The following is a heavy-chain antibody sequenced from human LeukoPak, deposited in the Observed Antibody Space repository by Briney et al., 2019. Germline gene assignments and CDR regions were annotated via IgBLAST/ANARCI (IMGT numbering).Heavy chain of an antibody. D-gene: IGHD1-26*01. V-gene: IGHV3-21*01. Sequence: GGSLRLSCAASGFTFSSYSMNWVRQAPGKGLEWVSSISSSSSYIYYADSVKGRFTISRDNAKNSLYLQMNSLRAEDTAVYYGAKVGATRGEDAFDIWGQGRMVTVSS. J-gene: IGHJ3*02. CDR2: ISSSSSYI. CDR1: GFTFSSYS. CDR3: AKVGATRGEDAFDI.